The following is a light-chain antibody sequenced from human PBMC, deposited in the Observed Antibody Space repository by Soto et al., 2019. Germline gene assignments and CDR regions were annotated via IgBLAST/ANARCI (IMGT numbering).Light chain of an antibody. CDR3: QTWGTGVV. Sequence: QSVLTQSPSASASLGASVKLTCTLSSGQSSYAIAWHQQQPEKGPRYLMKLNSDGSHSKGDGIPDRFSGSSSGAERYLTISSLQSEDEADYYCQTWGTGVVFGGGTKLTVL. CDR2: LNSDGSH. J-gene: IGLJ2*01. V-gene: IGLV4-69*01. CDR1: SGQSSYA.